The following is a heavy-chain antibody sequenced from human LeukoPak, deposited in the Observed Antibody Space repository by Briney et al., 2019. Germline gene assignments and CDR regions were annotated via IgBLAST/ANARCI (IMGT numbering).Heavy chain of an antibody. CDR3: AHRGGNNWLDYGMDV. CDR2: IYWDDDK. V-gene: IGHV2-5*02. D-gene: IGHD1-1*01. J-gene: IGHJ6*02. CDR1: GFSLRTSGVA. Sequence: SGPTLVKPTQTLTLTCTFSGFSLRTSGVAVVWIRQPPGKALEWLALIYWDDDKRYRSSLKNRLTITKDTSKNQVVLTMTNMEPVDTATYYCAHRGGNNWLDYGMDVWGQGTAVTVSS.